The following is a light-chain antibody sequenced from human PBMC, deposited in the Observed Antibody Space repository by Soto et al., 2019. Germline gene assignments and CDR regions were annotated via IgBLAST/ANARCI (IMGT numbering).Light chain of an antibody. CDR3: SSYTSTSSYV. CDR1: SSDVGGYNS. V-gene: IGLV2-14*03. J-gene: IGLJ1*01. Sequence: QSALTQPASVSGSPGQSITVSCTGTSSDVGGYNSVSWYQQHPGKPPKLIIYEVSNRPSGVSDRFSGSKSGNTASLTTSGLQAEDEADYYCSSYTSTSSYVFATGTKVTV. CDR2: EVS.